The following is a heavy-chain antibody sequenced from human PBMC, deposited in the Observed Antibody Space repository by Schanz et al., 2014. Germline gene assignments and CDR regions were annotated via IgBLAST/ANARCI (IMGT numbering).Heavy chain of an antibody. CDR1: GFAFSSFA. V-gene: IGHV3-21*01. CDR3: VRVSFADPRLYRGMDRDIEY. J-gene: IGHJ4*02. D-gene: IGHD5-18*01. Sequence: EVQLMESGGGLVKPGGSLRLSCVASGFAFSSFAMTWVRQAPGRGLEWVSSISTSGTYMYIADSLKGRLTISRDDAKKSMYLQMNNLRAEDTAVYYCVRVSFADPRLYRGMDRDIEYWGQGTLVTVSS. CDR2: ISTSGTYM.